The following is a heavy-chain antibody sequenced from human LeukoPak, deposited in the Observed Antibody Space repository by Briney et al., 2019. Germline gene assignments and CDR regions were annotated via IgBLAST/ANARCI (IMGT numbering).Heavy chain of an antibody. CDR3: ARTDYDFWSGNTGGAFDI. Sequence: SVKVSCKASGGTFSNYAISWVRQAPGQGLEWMGRIIPIFGTANYAQKFQGRVTITTDESTSTAYMELSSLRSEDTAVYYCARTDYDFWSGNTGGAFDIWGQGTMVTVSS. D-gene: IGHD3-3*01. CDR2: IIPIFGTA. CDR1: GGTFSNYA. J-gene: IGHJ3*02. V-gene: IGHV1-69*05.